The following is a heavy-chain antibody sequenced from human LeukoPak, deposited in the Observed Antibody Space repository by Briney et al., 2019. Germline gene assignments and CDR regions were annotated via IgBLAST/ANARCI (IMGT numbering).Heavy chain of an antibody. V-gene: IGHV3-53*05. J-gene: IGHJ4*02. CDR3: VKDGSGSYYTYYFDY. Sequence: GGSLRLSCAASGFTVSSNYMSWVRQAPGKGLEWVSVIYSGGSTYYADSVKGRFTISRDNSKNTLYLQMSSLRTEDTAVYYCVKDGSGSYYTYYFDYWGQGTLVTVSS. CDR2: IYSGGST. CDR1: GFTVSSNY. D-gene: IGHD3-10*01.